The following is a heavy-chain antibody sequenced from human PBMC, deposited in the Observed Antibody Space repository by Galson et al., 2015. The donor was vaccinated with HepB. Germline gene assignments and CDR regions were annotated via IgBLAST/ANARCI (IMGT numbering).Heavy chain of an antibody. CDR3: ARGGDSSWYEFDY. Sequence: SVKVSCKASGYTFTGYYMHWVRQAPGQGLEWMGWINPNSGDTNYAQKFQGWVTMTRDTSISTAYMELSRLRSDDTAVYYCARGGDSSWYEFDYWGQGTLVTVSS. D-gene: IGHD6-13*01. V-gene: IGHV1-2*04. CDR2: INPNSGDT. CDR1: GYTFTGYY. J-gene: IGHJ4*02.